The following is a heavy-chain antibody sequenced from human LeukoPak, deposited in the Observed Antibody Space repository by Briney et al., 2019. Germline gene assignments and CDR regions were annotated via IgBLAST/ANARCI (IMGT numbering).Heavy chain of an antibody. Sequence: GESLKISCKGSGYSFTSYWIGWVRQMPGKGLEWMGFIYPGDSDTRYSPSFQGQVTISADKSISTAYLQWSSLKASDTAMYYCARHLARRSSSWYQSYYYYYMDVWGKGTTVTVSS. CDR2: IYPGDSDT. CDR3: ARHLARRSSSWYQSYYYYYMDV. J-gene: IGHJ6*03. V-gene: IGHV5-51*01. CDR1: GYSFTSYW. D-gene: IGHD6-13*01.